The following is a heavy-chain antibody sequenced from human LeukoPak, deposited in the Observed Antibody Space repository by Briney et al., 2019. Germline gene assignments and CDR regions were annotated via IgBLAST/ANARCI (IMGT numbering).Heavy chain of an antibody. V-gene: IGHV4-4*07. CDR1: GGSISSYY. J-gene: IGHJ5*02. CDR3: ARVLVVPAAAINWFDP. CDR2: IYTSGST. Sequence: PSETLSLTCTVSGGSISSYYWSWIRQPAGKGLEWIGRIYTSGSTNYNPSLKSRVTMSVDTSKNQFSLKLSSVTAADTAVYYCARVLVVPAAAINWFDPWGQGTLVTVSS. D-gene: IGHD2-2*01.